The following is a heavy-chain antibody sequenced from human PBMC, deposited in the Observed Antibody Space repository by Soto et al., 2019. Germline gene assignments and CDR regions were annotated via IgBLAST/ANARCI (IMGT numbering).Heavy chain of an antibody. CDR1: GYTLTELS. J-gene: IGHJ6*02. Sequence: ASVKVSCKVSGYTLTELSMHWVRQAPGKGLEWMGGFDPEDGETIYAQKFQGRVTMTEDTSTDTAYMELSSLRSEDTAVYYCATLSSLLYSLDVWGQGTTVTVSS. D-gene: IGHD3-10*01. CDR3: ATLSSLLYSLDV. CDR2: FDPEDGET. V-gene: IGHV1-24*01.